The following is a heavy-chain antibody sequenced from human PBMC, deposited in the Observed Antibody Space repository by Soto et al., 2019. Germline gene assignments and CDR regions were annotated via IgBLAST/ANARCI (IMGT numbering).Heavy chain of an antibody. V-gene: IGHV3-21*01. CDR3: ARDTVRGYYYYGMDV. D-gene: IGHD4-17*01. J-gene: IGHJ6*02. CDR1: GFTFSSYS. CDR2: ISSSSSYI. Sequence: EVQLVESGGGLVKPGGSLRLSCAASGFTFSSYSMNWVRQAPGKGLEWVSSISSSSSYIYYADSVKCRFTISRDNAKNSLYLQMNSLRAEDTAVYYCARDTVRGYYYYGMDVWGQGTTVTVSS.